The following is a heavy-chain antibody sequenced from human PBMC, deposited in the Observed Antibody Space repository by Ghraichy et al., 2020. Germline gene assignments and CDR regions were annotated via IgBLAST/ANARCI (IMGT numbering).Heavy chain of an antibody. D-gene: IGHD6-13*01. CDR1: GGSVSSFDW. Sequence: SETLSLTCTVSGGSVSSFDWWNWVRQAPGKGLEWIGEIYQSGATNYNPSLQSRVTISIDKSKNQFSLKVTSVTAADTAVYYCARVTTLAATATFHQYYAMDGWGQGTTVTVYS. CDR3: ARVTTLAATATFHQYYAMDG. CDR2: IYQSGAT. J-gene: IGHJ6*02. V-gene: IGHV4-4*02.